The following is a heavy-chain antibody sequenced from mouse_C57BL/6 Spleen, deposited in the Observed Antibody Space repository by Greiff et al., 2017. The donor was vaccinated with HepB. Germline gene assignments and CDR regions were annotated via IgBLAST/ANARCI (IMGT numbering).Heavy chain of an antibody. D-gene: IGHD1-1*01. CDR2: ISGGGGNT. Sequence: EVQLVESGGGLVKPGGSLKLSCAASGFTFSSYTMSWVRQTPEKRLEWVATISGGGGNTYYPDSVKGRFTISRDNAKNTLYLQMSSLRSEDTALYYCARRDYGSRYYFDYWGQGTTLIVSS. J-gene: IGHJ2*01. V-gene: IGHV5-9*01. CDR1: GFTFSSYT. CDR3: ARRDYGSRYYFDY.